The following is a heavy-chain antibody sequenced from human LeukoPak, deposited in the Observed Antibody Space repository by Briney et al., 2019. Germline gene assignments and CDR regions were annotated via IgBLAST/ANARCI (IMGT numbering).Heavy chain of an antibody. CDR2: ISWNSGSI. CDR1: GFTFDDYA. V-gene: IGHV3-9*01. CDR3: AKDMGIAVAGPQGY. J-gene: IGHJ4*02. Sequence: GRSLRLSCAASGFTFDDYAMHWVQQAPGKGLEWVSGISWNSGSIGYADSVKGRFTISRDNAKNSLYLQMNSLRAEDTALYYCAKDMGIAVAGPQGYWGQGTLVTVSS. D-gene: IGHD6-19*01.